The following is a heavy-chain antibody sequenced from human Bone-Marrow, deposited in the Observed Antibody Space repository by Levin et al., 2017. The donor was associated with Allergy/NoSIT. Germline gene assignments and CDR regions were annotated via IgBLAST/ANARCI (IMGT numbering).Heavy chain of an antibody. CDR3: ARGAKLRELSSHFDY. CDR1: GFTFSSYW. V-gene: IGHV3-7*01. J-gene: IGHJ4*02. D-gene: IGHD3-16*02. Sequence: GGSLRLSCAASGFTFSSYWMSWVRQAPGKGLEWVANIKQDGSEKYYVDSVKGRFTISRDNAKNSLYLQMNSLRAEDTAVYYCARGAKLRELSSHFDYWGQGTLVTVSS. CDR2: IKQDGSEK.